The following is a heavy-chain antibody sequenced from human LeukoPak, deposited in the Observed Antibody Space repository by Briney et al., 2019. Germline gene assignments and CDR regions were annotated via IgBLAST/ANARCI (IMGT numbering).Heavy chain of an antibody. J-gene: IGHJ2*01. Sequence: PSETLSLTCTVSGGPISSYYLNWIRQPAGKGLEWIGRIYPSGRSNYNPSLQSRVTMSVDTSTNQFSLKLSSVTAADPAVYYCARLKTVSLYFDLWGGGSLVTVSS. D-gene: IGHD3-10*01. CDR2: IYPSGRS. CDR1: GGPISSYY. V-gene: IGHV4-4*07. CDR3: ARLKTVSLYFDL.